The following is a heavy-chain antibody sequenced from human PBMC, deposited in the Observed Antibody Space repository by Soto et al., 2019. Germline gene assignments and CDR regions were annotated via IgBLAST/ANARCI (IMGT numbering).Heavy chain of an antibody. Sequence: SETLSLTCTVSGGSISSGGYYWSWIRQHPGKGLEWIGYIYYSGSTYYNPSLKSRVTISVDTSKNQFSLKLSSVTAADTAVYYCARDHRLYYYDSSGFDYWGQGTLVTVSS. CDR3: ARDHRLYYYDSSGFDY. D-gene: IGHD3-22*01. CDR1: GGSISSGGYY. J-gene: IGHJ4*02. CDR2: IYYSGST. V-gene: IGHV4-31*03.